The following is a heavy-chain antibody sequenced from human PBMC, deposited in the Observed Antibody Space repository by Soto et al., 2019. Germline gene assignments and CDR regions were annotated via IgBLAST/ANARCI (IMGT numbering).Heavy chain of an antibody. V-gene: IGHV3-7*03. CDR2: IKFDGSEK. D-gene: IGHD2-2*01. Sequence: GGSLRLSCAASGFTFDNYAMNWVRQAPGKGPEWVANIKFDGSEKQYVDSVKGRFSISRDNSRNSLFLQMNSLRAGDTAVYYCVKDGGYCSSTTCYSPRNHYFDSWGQGTLVTVSS. CDR3: VKDGGYCSSTTCYSPRNHYFDS. CDR1: GFTFDNYA. J-gene: IGHJ4*02.